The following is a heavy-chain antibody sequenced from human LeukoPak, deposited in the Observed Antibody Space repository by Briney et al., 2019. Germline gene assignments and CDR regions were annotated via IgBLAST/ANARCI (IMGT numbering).Heavy chain of an antibody. V-gene: IGHV5-51*01. J-gene: IGHJ4*02. CDR3: ARARDYYDISGYYNYYFDY. CDR1: GYSFTSYW. Sequence: LGESLKISCKGSGYSFTSYWIGWVRQMPGKGLEWMGIIYPGDSDTRYSPSFQGQVTISADKSISTAYLHWSSLKAPDTAMYYCARARDYYDISGYYNYYFDYWGQGTLVTVSS. D-gene: IGHD3-22*01. CDR2: IYPGDSDT.